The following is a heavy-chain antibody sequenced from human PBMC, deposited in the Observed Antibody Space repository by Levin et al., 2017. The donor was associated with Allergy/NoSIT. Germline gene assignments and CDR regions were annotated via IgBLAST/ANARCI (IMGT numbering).Heavy chain of an antibody. V-gene: IGHV3-23*01. J-gene: IGHJ6*02. D-gene: IGHD4-11*01. CDR2: ISGSGGST. CDR1: GFTFSSYA. CDR3: AKSLDYSVYYGMDG. Sequence: GGSLRLSCAASGFTFSSYAMSWVRQAPGKGLEWVSAISGSGGSTYYADSVKGRFTISRDNSKNTLYLQMNSLRAEDTAVYYCAKSLDYSVYYGMDGWGQGTTVTVSS.